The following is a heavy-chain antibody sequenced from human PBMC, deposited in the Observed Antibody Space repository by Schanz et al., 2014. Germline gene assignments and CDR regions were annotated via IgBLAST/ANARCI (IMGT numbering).Heavy chain of an antibody. Sequence: EVQLVESGGGLVQPGGSLRLSCAASGLTFSNHAMSWVRQAPGKGLESVASINNDGSQKFYVDSVKGRFAVSRDNPKNSLFVQMNRLRADDTAIYYCARDHRNPGGNMDVWGQGTTVTVSS. J-gene: IGHJ6*02. CDR1: GLTFSNHA. CDR2: INNDGSQK. V-gene: IGHV3-7*01. CDR3: ARDHRNPGGNMDV.